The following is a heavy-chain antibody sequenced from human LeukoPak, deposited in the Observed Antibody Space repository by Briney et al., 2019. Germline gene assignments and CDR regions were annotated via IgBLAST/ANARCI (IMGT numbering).Heavy chain of an antibody. Sequence: GASVKVSCKASGYTFTSYDINWVRQATGQGLEWMGWMNPNSGNTGYAQKFRGRVTITRNTSISTAYMELSSLRSEDTAVYYCARAPGRGRFLEWLPQVSYNWFDPWGQGTLVTVSS. J-gene: IGHJ5*02. D-gene: IGHD3-3*01. CDR2: MNPNSGNT. V-gene: IGHV1-8*03. CDR1: GYTFTSYD. CDR3: ARAPGRGRFLEWLPQVSYNWFDP.